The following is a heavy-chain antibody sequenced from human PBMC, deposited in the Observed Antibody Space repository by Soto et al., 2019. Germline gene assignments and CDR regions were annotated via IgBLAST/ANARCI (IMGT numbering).Heavy chain of an antibody. J-gene: IGHJ4*02. V-gene: IGHV3-7*01. CDR2: IKEDGGEK. Sequence: SGGSLRLSCAASGLTFSVHWMSWVRQAPGKGLEWVARIKEDGGEKQYVDSVKGRFTISRDNAESSLYLQMNYVRDEDTAVYYCMTDFQAFWGQGTLVTVSS. CDR1: GLTFSVHW. CDR3: MTDFQAF.